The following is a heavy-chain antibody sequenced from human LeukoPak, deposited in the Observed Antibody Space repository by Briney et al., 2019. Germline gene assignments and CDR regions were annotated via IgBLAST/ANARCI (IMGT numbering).Heavy chain of an antibody. V-gene: IGHV1-69*05. CDR1: GGTFSSNA. CDR3: ARDRTAYDFWSGEGDWFDP. CDR2: IIPIFGTA. J-gene: IGHJ5*02. D-gene: IGHD3-3*01. Sequence: GASVKVSCKASGGTFSSNAISWVRQAPGQGLEWMGRIIPIFGTANYAQKFQGRVTITTDESTSTAYMELSSLRSEDTAVYYCARDRTAYDFWSGEGDWFDPWGQGTLVTVSS.